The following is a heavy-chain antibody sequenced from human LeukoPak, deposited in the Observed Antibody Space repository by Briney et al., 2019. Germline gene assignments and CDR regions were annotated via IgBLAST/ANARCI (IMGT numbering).Heavy chain of an antibody. D-gene: IGHD3-10*01. J-gene: IGHJ4*02. Sequence: KTSETLSLTRTVSGGSISSYYWSWIRQPPGKGLEWIGYIYYSGSTNYNPSLKSRVTISVDTSKNQFSLKLSSVTAADTAVYYCASALINYYAYDVPEYYFDYWGQGTPVTVSS. V-gene: IGHV4-59*01. CDR1: GGSISSYY. CDR3: ASALINYYAYDVPEYYFDY. CDR2: IYYSGST.